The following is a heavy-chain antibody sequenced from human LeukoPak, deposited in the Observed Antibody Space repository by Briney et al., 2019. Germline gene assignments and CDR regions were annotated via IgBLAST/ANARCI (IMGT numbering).Heavy chain of an antibody. CDR3: ARENDILTGYALFDY. J-gene: IGHJ4*02. CDR2: ISAYNGNT. Sequence: GASVKVSCKASGYTFTSYDINWVRQAPGQGLEWMGWISAYNGNTNYAQKLQGRVTMTTDTSTSTAYMELRSLRSDDTAVYYCARENDILTGYALFDYWGQGTLVTVSS. D-gene: IGHD3-9*01. CDR1: GYTFTSYD. V-gene: IGHV1-18*01.